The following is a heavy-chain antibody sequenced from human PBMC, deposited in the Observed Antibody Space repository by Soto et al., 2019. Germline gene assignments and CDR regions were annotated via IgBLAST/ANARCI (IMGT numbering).Heavy chain of an antibody. Sequence: GASVKVSFKASGGTFSSYAISRVRQAPGQGLEWMGGIIPIFGTANYAQKFQGRVTITADKSTSTAYMELSSLRSEDTAVYYCVGLYGSRPDYWGQGTLVTVSS. D-gene: IGHD2-8*01. J-gene: IGHJ4*02. CDR2: IIPIFGTA. CDR1: GGTFSSYA. V-gene: IGHV1-69*06. CDR3: VGLYGSRPDY.